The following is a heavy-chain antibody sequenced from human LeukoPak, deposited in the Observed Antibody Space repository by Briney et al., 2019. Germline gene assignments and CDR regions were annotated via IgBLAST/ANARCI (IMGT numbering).Heavy chain of an antibody. J-gene: IGHJ6*02. V-gene: IGHV3-33*01. CDR1: GFTFSSYG. Sequence: SLRLSCAASGFTFSSYGMHWVRQAPGNGLEGVAGIWFDGSYKYYADSVKGRFTISRDNSKNTLYLQMSSLRAEDTALYFCARDPSGGSYYYGMDVWGQGTTVTVSS. CDR2: IWFDGSYK. D-gene: IGHD2-15*01. CDR3: ARDPSGGSYYYGMDV.